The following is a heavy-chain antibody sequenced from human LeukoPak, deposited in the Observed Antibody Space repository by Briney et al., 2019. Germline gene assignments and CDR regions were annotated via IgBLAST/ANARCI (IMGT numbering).Heavy chain of an antibody. CDR2: ISGSSSSI. CDR3: ASKMSD. Sequence: PGGSLRLSCVASGFSFSSYTMHWVRQAPGKGLEWISYISGSSSSIYYADSVKGRFTISSDNAKNSLYLQMNSLRAEDTAVYYCASKMSDWGQGTLVTVSS. V-gene: IGHV3-48*01. D-gene: IGHD5/OR15-5a*01. J-gene: IGHJ4*02. CDR1: GFSFSSYT.